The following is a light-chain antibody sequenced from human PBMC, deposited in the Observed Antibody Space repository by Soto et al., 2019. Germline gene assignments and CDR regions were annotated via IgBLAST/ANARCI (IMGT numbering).Light chain of an antibody. CDR1: QGIRND. J-gene: IGKJ5*01. Sequence: DIQIPHSPSSLSASVGDRVTITCRASQGIRNDLGWYQQKPGKAPKRLIYAATTLQSGVPSRFSGSGSGTDFTLTINSLQPEDFATYYCQQLHSYPFTFGQATRLAIK. V-gene: IGKV1-17*01. CDR3: QQLHSYPFT. CDR2: AAT.